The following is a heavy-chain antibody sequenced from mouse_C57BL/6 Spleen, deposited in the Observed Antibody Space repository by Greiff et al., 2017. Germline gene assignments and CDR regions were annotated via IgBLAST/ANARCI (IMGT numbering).Heavy chain of an antibody. Sequence: QVQLQQPGAELVMPGASVKLSCKASGYTFTSYWMHWVKQRPGQGLEWIGEIDPSDSYTNYNQKFKGKSTLTVDKSSSTAYMQLSSLTSEDSAVYYCARVYGYFDYGGQGTTLTVSS. CDR2: IDPSDSYT. J-gene: IGHJ2*01. D-gene: IGHD1-1*01. CDR3: ARVYGYFDY. V-gene: IGHV1-69*01. CDR1: GYTFTSYW.